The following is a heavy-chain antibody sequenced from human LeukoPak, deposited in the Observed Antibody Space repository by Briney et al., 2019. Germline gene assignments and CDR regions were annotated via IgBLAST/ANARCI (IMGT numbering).Heavy chain of an antibody. J-gene: IGHJ5*02. CDR2: ISGSGVST. CDR3: ARPGIVGATTGYNWFDP. D-gene: IGHD1-26*01. CDR1: GFTFSSYG. V-gene: IGHV3-23*01. Sequence: GGSLRLSCAASGFTFSSYGMSWVRQAPGKGLEWVSAISGSGVSTYYADSVKGRFSISRDNSKNALYLQMTSLRAEDTAVYYCARPGIVGATTGYNWFDPWGQGTLVTVSS.